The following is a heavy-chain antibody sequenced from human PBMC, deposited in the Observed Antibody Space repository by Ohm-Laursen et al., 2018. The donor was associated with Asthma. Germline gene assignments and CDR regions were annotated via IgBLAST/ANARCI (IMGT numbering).Heavy chain of an antibody. Sequence: SLRLSCSASGFTFSDYAKHWVRQAPGKGLEWVAIISSDGSNKFHAESVKGRITPSRDNSKNTLYLEMNSLRAEDTAVYYCARRSKICYDTSHCFFDYWGQGTLVTVSS. CDR2: ISSDGSNK. D-gene: IGHD2-2*01. V-gene: IGHV3-30*04. CDR3: ARRSKICYDTSHCFFDY. CDR1: GFTFSDYA. J-gene: IGHJ4*02.